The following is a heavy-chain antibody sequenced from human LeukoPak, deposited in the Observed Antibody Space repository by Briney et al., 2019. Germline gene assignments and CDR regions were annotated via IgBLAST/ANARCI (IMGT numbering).Heavy chain of an antibody. D-gene: IGHD5-12*01. CDR2: IYYSGST. Sequence: SEALSLTCTVSGGSISSYYWSWIRQPPGKGLEWIGYIYYSGSTNYNPSLKSRVTISVDTSKNQFSLKLSSVTAADTAVYYCARGGSGYDYAFDYWGQGTLVTVSS. CDR1: GGSISSYY. V-gene: IGHV4-59*01. J-gene: IGHJ4*02. CDR3: ARGGSGYDYAFDY.